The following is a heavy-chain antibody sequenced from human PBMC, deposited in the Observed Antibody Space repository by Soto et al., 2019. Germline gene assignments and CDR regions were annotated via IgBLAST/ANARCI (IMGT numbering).Heavy chain of an antibody. CDR3: ARVLYSGYGLFDF. CDR1: GFTFNSFW. D-gene: IGHD5-12*01. Sequence: GGSLRLSCAASGFTFNSFWMSWLRQAPGKGLEWVANIKQDGSEKYYADSVKGRFTISRSSAKNSLYLQMNSLRVEDTAVYYCARVLYSGYGLFDFWGQGTLVTVSS. CDR2: IKQDGSEK. J-gene: IGHJ4*02. V-gene: IGHV3-7*05.